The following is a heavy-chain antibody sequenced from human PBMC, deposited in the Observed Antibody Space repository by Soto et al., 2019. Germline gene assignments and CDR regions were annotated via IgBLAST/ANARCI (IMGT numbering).Heavy chain of an antibody. D-gene: IGHD6-6*01. CDR3: AKMSSSSTFDY. CDR1: GFTFSSYA. Sequence: EVQLLESGGGLVQPGESLRLSCAASGFTFSSYAMSWVRQAPGKGLEWVSVISGSDDSTYYADSVKGRFTISRDNSKNALYLPMHRLRAADTAVYYCAKMSSSSTFDYWGQGTLVTVAS. J-gene: IGHJ4*02. CDR2: ISGSDDST. V-gene: IGHV3-23*01.